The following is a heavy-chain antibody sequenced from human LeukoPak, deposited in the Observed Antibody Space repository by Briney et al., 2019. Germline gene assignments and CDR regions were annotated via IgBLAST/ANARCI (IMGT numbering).Heavy chain of an antibody. J-gene: IGHJ3*02. CDR3: ARDTGSSKVGAFDI. CDR1: GFTFDDYA. V-gene: IGHV3-9*01. CDR2: ISWNSGSI. Sequence: GGSLRLSCAASGFTFDDYAMHWVRQAPGKGLEWVSGISWNSGSIGYADSVKGRFTIPRDNAKNSLYLQMNSLRAEDTAVYYCARDTGSSKVGAFDIWGQGTMVTVSS. D-gene: IGHD6-6*01.